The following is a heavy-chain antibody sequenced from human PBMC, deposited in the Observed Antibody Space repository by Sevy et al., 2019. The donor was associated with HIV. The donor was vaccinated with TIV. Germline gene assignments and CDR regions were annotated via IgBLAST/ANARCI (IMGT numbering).Heavy chain of an antibody. J-gene: IGHJ4*02. Sequence: GGSLRLSCAASGFTFSSYGMHWVRQAPGKGLEWVAVIWYDGSNKYYADSVKGRFTISRDNSKNTLYLQMNSLRAEDTAVYYCARDLSYHSVDYWGQGTLVTVSS. V-gene: IGHV3-33*01. CDR3: ARDLSYHSVDY. CDR1: GFTFSSYG. CDR2: IWYDGSNK. D-gene: IGHD1-26*01.